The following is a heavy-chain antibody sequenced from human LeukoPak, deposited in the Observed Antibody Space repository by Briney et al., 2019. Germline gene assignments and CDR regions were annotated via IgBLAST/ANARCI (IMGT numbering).Heavy chain of an antibody. D-gene: IGHD3-10*01. Sequence: GGSLILSCAASGFTFSNYWMHWVRQAPGKGLIWVSRVSSVGRYISYADSVKGRFTFSRDNAKNTLDLQMNSLRAEDTTVYFCARDLVFGSGSLDVWGKGTTVTISS. CDR1: GFTFSNYW. CDR3: ARDLVFGSGSLDV. V-gene: IGHV3-74*01. CDR2: VSSVGRYI. J-gene: IGHJ6*04.